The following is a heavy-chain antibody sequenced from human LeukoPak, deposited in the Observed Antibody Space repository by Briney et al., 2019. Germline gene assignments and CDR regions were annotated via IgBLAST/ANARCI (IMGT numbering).Heavy chain of an antibody. J-gene: IGHJ4*02. CDR2: ISSNGGIT. CDR3: VKDKYPVVVAATLDY. V-gene: IGHV3-64D*09. D-gene: IGHD2-15*01. Sequence: GGSLRLSCSASGFTFSNYAMHWVRQAPGKGLEYVSDISSNGGITYYADSVKGRFIVSRDNSKNMLYLQMNSLRAEDTAVYYCVKDKYPVVVAATLDYWGQGILVTVSS. CDR1: GFTFSNYA.